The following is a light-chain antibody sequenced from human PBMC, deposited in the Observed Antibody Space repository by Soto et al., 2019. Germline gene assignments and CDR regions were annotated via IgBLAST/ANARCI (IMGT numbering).Light chain of an antibody. CDR3: QQYNRSLLT. CDR2: GAS. CDR1: QSVSSIY. J-gene: IGKJ1*01. V-gene: IGKV3-20*01. Sequence: EIVLTQSPGTLSLSPGERATLSCRASQSVSSIYLAWYQQKPGHAPMLLIYGASRRATGIPDRFSGSGSGTDFTLTISRLQPEDFAMYYCQQYNRSLLTFGQGTKVEIK.